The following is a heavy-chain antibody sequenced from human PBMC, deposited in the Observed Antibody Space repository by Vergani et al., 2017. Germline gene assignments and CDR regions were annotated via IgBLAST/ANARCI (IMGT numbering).Heavy chain of an antibody. D-gene: IGHD6-19*01. CDR1: GYTFTSYD. CDR3: ARHPLPDEGLAHYYYYMDV. V-gene: IGHV1-8*01. CDR2: MNPNSGNT. Sequence: QVQLVQSGAEVKKPGASVKVSCKASGYTFTSYDINWVRQATGQGLEWMGWMNPNSGNTGYAQKFQGRVTMTRNTSISTAYMELSSLRSEDTAVYYCARHPLPDEGLAHYYYYMDVWGKGTTVTVSS. J-gene: IGHJ6*03.